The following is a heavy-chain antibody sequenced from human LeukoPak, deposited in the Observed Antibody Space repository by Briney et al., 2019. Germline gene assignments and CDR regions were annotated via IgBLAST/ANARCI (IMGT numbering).Heavy chain of an antibody. CDR1: GGSVSSGSYY. V-gene: IGHV4-61*01. J-gene: IGHJ2*01. CDR3: ARDSEARTYSSSWYIWYFDL. Sequence: KPSETLSLTCTVSGGSVSSGSYYWSWIRQPPGKGLEWIGYIYYSGSTDYNPSLKSRVTISVDTSKNQFSLKLSSVTAADTAVYYCARDSEARTYSSSWYIWYFDLWDRGTLVTVSS. CDR2: IYYSGST. D-gene: IGHD6-13*01.